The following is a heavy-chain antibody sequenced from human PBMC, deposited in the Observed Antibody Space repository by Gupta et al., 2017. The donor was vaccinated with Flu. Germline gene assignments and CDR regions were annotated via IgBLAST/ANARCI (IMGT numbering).Heavy chain of an antibody. CDR3: ARAYDTSGYLSAY. CDR1: GFTFSSYS. Sequence: EVQLVESGGGLVKPGGSLRLSCAASGFTFSSYSMNWVRQTPGKGLEWVSSISSGSTFIYYADSVKGRFTISRDNAKNSLYLQMNSLRAEDTAVYYSARAYDTSGYLSAYWGQGTLVTVSS. J-gene: IGHJ4*02. CDR2: ISSGSTFI. D-gene: IGHD3-22*01. V-gene: IGHV3-21*01.